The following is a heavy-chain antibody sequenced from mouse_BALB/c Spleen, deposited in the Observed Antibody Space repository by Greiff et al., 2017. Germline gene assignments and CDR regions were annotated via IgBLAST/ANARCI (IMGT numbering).Heavy chain of an antibody. V-gene: IGHV1-62-2*01. D-gene: IGHD4-1*01. CDR3: ARHEAVTGTFAY. CDR2: FYPGSGSI. CDR1: VYTFTEYI. Sequence: VQVVESGAELVKPGASVKLSCKASVYTFTEYIIHWVKQRSGQGLEWIGWFYPGSGSIKYNEKFKDKATLTADKSSSTVYMELSRLTSEDSAVYFCARHEAVTGTFAYWGQGTLVTVSA. J-gene: IGHJ3*01.